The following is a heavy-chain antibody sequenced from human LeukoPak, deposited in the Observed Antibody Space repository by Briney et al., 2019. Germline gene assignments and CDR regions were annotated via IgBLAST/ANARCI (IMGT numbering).Heavy chain of an antibody. CDR1: YY. Sequence: YYWGWIRQPPGKGLEWISYISSSGRTIYYADSVKGRFTISRDNAKNSLYLQMNSLRAEDTAVYYCAKTRYSSGWYGGWGQGTLVTVSS. J-gene: IGHJ4*02. V-gene: IGHV3-11*01. CDR3: AKTRYSSGWYGG. CDR2: ISSSGRTI. D-gene: IGHD6-19*01.